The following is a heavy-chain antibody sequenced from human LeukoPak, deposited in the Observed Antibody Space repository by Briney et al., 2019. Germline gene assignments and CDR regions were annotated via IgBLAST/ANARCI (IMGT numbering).Heavy chain of an antibody. V-gene: IGHV1-46*01. CDR1: GYTFTNYY. CDR3: ARDYADDIPMIKDY. Sequence: ASVKVSCKASGYTFTNYYMHWVRQAPGQGLEWMGKINLSGGSTTYAQKFQGRVTMTRDTSTSTVYMELSSLRSEDTAVYYCARDYADDIPMIKDYWGQGTLVTVSS. D-gene: IGHD3-16*01. J-gene: IGHJ4*02. CDR2: INLSGGST.